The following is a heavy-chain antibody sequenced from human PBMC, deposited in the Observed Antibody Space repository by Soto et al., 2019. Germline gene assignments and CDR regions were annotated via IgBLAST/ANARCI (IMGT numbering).Heavy chain of an antibody. Sequence: QVQLQESGPGLVKPSETLSLTCTVSGGSISSYYWSWIRQPPGKGLEWIGYIYYSGSTNYNPSLKSRVPISVDTSKNQFSLKLSSVTAADTAVDYCARDEAVRGMDVWGQGTTVTVSS. V-gene: IGHV4-59*01. CDR3: ARDEAVRGMDV. J-gene: IGHJ6*02. D-gene: IGHD3-10*01. CDR2: IYYSGST. CDR1: GGSISSYY.